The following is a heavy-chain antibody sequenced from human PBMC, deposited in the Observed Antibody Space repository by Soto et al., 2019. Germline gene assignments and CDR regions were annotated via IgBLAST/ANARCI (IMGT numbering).Heavy chain of an antibody. CDR1: GGSISSGGYY. CDR2: IYYSGST. CDR3: ATAPSGVGSGRAWLDP. D-gene: IGHD3-10*01. V-gene: IGHV4-39*01. J-gene: IGHJ5*02. Sequence: SETLSLTCAVSGGSISSGGYYWSWIRQHPGKGLEWIGSIYYSGSTYYNPSLKSRVTISVDTSKNQFSLKLTSVTAADTAVYYCATAPSGVGSGRAWLDPWGRGTLVTVSS.